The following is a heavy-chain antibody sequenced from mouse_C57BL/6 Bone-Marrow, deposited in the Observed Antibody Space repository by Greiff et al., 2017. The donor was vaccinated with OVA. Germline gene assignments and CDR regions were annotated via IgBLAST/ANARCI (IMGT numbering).Heavy chain of an antibody. D-gene: IGHD1-1*01. CDR3: ARSYNYGSSYGWYFDV. J-gene: IGHJ1*03. Sequence: EVQLQQSGPELVKPGASVKISCKASGYTLTDYYMNWVKQSHGKSLEWIGDINPNNGGTSYNQKFKGKATLTVDKSSSTAYMELRSLTSEDSAVYYCARSYNYGSSYGWYFDVWGTGTTVTVSS. CDR1: GYTLTDYY. CDR2: INPNNGGT. V-gene: IGHV1-26*01.